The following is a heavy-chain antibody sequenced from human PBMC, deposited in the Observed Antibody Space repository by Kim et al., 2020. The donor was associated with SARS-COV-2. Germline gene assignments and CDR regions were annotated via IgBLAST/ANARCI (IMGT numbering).Heavy chain of an antibody. CDR1: GFTFSSYG. V-gene: IGHV3-23*01. CDR2: IRSSDGST. CDR3: AKDGPKDV. J-gene: IGHJ6*02. Sequence: GGSLRLSCAASGFTFSSYGFNWVRQAPGKGLEWVSTIRSSDGSTYYADSVKGRFTISRDSSKNTLYLQMNSLRVEDTAVYYCAKDGPKDVWGQGTTVIVS.